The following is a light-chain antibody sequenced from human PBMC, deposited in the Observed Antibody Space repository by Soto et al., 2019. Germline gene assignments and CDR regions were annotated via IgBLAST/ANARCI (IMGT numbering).Light chain of an antibody. V-gene: IGKV4-1*01. J-gene: IGKJ4*01. Sequence: DIVMTQSPDSLAVSLGERATINCKSSQSVLYRSNNKNYFSWYQQTPGQPPKLLIYWASTRQSGGPDRLSGSGSGTDFTLTISSLQAEDVAVYYCQQCYSIPTTFGGGTKMEIK. CDR2: WAS. CDR3: QQCYSIPTT. CDR1: QSVLYRSNNKNY.